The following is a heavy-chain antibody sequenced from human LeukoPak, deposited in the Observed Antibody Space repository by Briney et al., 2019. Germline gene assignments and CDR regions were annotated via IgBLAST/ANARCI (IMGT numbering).Heavy chain of an antibody. CDR3: ARGRRHSSSWYYAGSNWFDP. CDR1: GGSFSGYY. Sequence: SETLSLTCAVYGGSFSGYYWSWIRQPPGKGLEWIGEINHSGSTNYNPSLNSRVTISVDTSKNQFSLTLSSVTAADTAVYYCARGRRHSSSWYYAGSNWFDPWGQGTLVTVSS. D-gene: IGHD6-13*01. V-gene: IGHV4-34*01. J-gene: IGHJ5*02. CDR2: INHSGST.